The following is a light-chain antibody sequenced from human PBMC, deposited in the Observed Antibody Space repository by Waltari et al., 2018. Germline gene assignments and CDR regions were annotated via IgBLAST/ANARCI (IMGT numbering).Light chain of an antibody. CDR2: DVT. J-gene: IGLJ1*01. CDR3: CSFAGSISVFTV. V-gene: IGLV2-23*02. Sequence: QSALTQFASVSGSPGQSITISCTGTRSDVGGYNLVTWYQQPPGRAPKLIIYDVTKRPSGVSNRFSGYKSGNTASLTISGLQAEDEADYYCCSFAGSISVFTVFGTGTTVTVL. CDR1: RSDVGGYNL.